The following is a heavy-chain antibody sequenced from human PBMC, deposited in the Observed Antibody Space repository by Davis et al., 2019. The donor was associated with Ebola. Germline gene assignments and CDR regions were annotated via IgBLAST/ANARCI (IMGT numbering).Heavy chain of an antibody. J-gene: IGHJ4*02. Sequence: ASVKVSCKASGYTFADYYIHWIRQAPGQGLEWMGWINPYSGVTDFAQRFQGWVTVTRDTSMTTVYMELSRLTSDETAVYFCARELHGGEFNYWGQGTLVTVSS. V-gene: IGHV1-2*04. CDR1: GYTFADYY. CDR2: INPYSGVT. D-gene: IGHD3-16*01. CDR3: ARELHGGEFNY.